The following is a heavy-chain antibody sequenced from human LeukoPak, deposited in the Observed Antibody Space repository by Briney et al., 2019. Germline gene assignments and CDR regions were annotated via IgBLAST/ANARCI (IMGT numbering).Heavy chain of an antibody. J-gene: IGHJ4*02. CDR1: GYTFTGYY. D-gene: IGHD6-19*01. CDR2: INPNSGGT. V-gene: IGHV1-2*02. CDR3: ARGVLDGYSSGWDLGY. Sequence: GASVKVSCKASGYTFTGYYMHWVRQAPGQGLEWMGWINPNSGGTNYAQKFQGRVTMTRDTPISTAYMELSRLRSDDTAVYYCARGVLDGYSSGWDLGYWGQGTLVTVSS.